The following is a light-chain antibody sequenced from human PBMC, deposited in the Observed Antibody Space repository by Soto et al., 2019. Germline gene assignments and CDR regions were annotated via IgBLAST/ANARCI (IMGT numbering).Light chain of an antibody. CDR3: SSYPNINTRAWV. CDR1: SGDIGSYNR. J-gene: IGLJ1*01. CDR2: EVT. V-gene: IGLV2-14*01. Sequence: SALAQPASVSGSPGQSITISCTGTSGDIGSYNRVSWYQQHPGKAPKLIIYEVTDRPSGVSNRFSGSKSGNTASLTISGLQAEDEAEYYCSSYPNINTRAWVFGTGTKGTV.